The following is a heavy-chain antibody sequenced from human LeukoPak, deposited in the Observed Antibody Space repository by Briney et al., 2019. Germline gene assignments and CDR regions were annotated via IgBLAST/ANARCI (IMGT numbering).Heavy chain of an antibody. CDR3: ARDLDYYDSSGYGY. J-gene: IGHJ4*02. Sequence: GGSLRLSCAASGFTFSSYSMNWVRQAPGKGLEWVSSISSSSSYIYYAGSVKGRFTISRDNAKNSLYLQMNSLRAEDTAVYYCARDLDYYDSSGYGYWGQGTLVTVSS. CDR2: ISSSSSYI. D-gene: IGHD3-22*01. V-gene: IGHV3-21*01. CDR1: GFTFSSYS.